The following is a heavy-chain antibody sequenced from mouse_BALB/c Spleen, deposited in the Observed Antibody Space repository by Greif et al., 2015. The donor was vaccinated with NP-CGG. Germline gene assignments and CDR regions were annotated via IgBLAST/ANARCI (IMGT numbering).Heavy chain of an antibody. V-gene: IGHV1-9*01. CDR1: GYTFSSYW. CDR3: ATGTLSWFAY. D-gene: IGHD4-1*01. CDR2: ILPGGGST. J-gene: IGHJ3*01. Sequence: QVQLKESGAELMKPGASVKISCKATGYTFSSYWIEWVKQRPGHGLEWIGEILPGGGSTNYNEKFKGKATFTADTSSNTVYMQLSSLTSEDSAVYYCATGTLSWFAYWGQGTLVTVSA.